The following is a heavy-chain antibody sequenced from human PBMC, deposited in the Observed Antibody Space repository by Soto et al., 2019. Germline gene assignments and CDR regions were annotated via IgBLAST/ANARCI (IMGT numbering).Heavy chain of an antibody. V-gene: IGHV4-30-2*01. Sequence: SETLSLTCAVSGGSISSGGYSGSWIRQPPGKGLEWIGYIYHSGSTYYNPSLKSRVTISVDRSKNQFSLKLSSVTAADTAVYNCARESPAYCGGDCYSDYWGQGTLVT. J-gene: IGHJ4*02. CDR3: ARESPAYCGGDCYSDY. D-gene: IGHD2-21*02. CDR2: IYHSGST. CDR1: GGSISSGGYS.